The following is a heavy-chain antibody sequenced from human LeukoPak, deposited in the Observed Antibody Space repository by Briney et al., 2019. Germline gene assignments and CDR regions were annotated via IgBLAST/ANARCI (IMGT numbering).Heavy chain of an antibody. CDR2: IRYDGSNK. Sequence: GGSLRLSCAASGFTFSSYDIHWVRQAPGKGLEWVAFIRYDGSNKYYADSVRGRFTISRDNSKNTLYLQMNSLRAEDTAVYFCAKGSKSVLFTRDHYMHVWGKGTTVTISS. V-gene: IGHV3-30*02. CDR1: GFTFSSYD. CDR3: AKGSKSVLFTRDHYMHV. J-gene: IGHJ6*03. D-gene: IGHD3-3*01.